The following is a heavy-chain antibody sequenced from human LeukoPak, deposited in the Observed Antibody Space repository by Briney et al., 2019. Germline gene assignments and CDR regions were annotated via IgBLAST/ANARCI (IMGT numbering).Heavy chain of an antibody. CDR2: INHSGST. Sequence: SETLSLTCAVYGGSFSGYYWSWIRPPPGKGLEWIGEINHSGSTNYNPSLKSRVTISVDTSKNQFSLKLSSVTAADTAVYYCARASSWYSAFDIWGQGTMVTVSS. J-gene: IGHJ3*02. D-gene: IGHD6-13*01. CDR1: GGSFSGYY. V-gene: IGHV4-34*01. CDR3: ARASSWYSAFDI.